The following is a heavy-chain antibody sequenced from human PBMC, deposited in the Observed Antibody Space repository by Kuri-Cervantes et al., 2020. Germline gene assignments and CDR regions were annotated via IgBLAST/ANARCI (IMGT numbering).Heavy chain of an antibody. D-gene: IGHD1-1*01. Sequence: GSLRLSCNVSGYSITSGYYWGWVRQPPGKGLEWIGYIYYSGSTYYNPSLKSRFTISLDASKNQFSLNLSSVTAADTAVYYCARRGYADNYFDYWGRGTLVTVSS. CDR3: ARRGYADNYFDY. CDR1: GYSITSGYY. V-gene: IGHV4-38-2*02. J-gene: IGHJ4*02. CDR2: IYYSGST.